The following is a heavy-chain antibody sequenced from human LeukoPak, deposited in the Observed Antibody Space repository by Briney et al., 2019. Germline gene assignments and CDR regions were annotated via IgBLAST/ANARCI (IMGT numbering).Heavy chain of an antibody. CDR2: IYYSGST. D-gene: IGHD3-22*01. V-gene: IGHV4-39*01. CDR3: ARGSIVDAFDI. CDR1: GGSISSSSYY. Sequence: SETLSLTCTVSGGSISSSSYYWGWIRQPPGKGLEWIGSIYYSGSTYYNPSLKSRVTISVDTSKNQFSLKLSSVTAADTAVYYCARGSIVDAFDIWGQGTMVTVSS. J-gene: IGHJ3*02.